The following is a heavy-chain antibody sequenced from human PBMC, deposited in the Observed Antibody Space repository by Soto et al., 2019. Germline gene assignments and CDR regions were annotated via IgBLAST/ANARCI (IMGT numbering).Heavy chain of an antibody. D-gene: IGHD5-12*01. CDR2: IYYSGST. V-gene: IGHV4-59*01. CDR1: GGSISSYY. Sequence: SETLSLTCTVSGGSISSYYWSWIRQPPGKGLEWIGYIYYSGSTNYNPSLKSRVTISVDTSKNQFSLKLSSVTAADTAVYYCARVSGYDQLLDYWGQGTLVTVSS. J-gene: IGHJ4*02. CDR3: ARVSGYDQLLDY.